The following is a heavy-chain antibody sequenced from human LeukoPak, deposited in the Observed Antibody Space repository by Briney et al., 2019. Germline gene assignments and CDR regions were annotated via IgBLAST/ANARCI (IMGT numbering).Heavy chain of an antibody. V-gene: IGHV1-69*13. CDR1: GGTFSSYA. Sequence: ASVKVSCKASGGTFSSYAISWVRQAPGQGLEWMGGIIPIFGTGNYAQKFQGRVTITADESTSTAYMELSSLRSEDTAVYYCAREVGATSGVFDYWGQGTLVTVSS. CDR3: AREVGATSGVFDY. D-gene: IGHD1-26*01. CDR2: IIPIFGTG. J-gene: IGHJ4*02.